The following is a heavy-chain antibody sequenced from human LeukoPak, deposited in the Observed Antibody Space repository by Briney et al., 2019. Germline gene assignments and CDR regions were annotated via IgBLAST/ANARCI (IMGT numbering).Heavy chain of an antibody. J-gene: IGHJ4*02. CDR3: ARVSRDTAMVLDYFDY. CDR1: GFTVSNNY. D-gene: IGHD5-18*01. CDR2: IYSGGTT. V-gene: IGHV3-53*01. Sequence: PGGSLRLSCAASGFTVSNNYMSWVRQAPGKGLEWVSVIYSGGTTYYGDSVKGRFTISRDNSKNTLYLQINSLRAEDTAVYYCARVSRDTAMVLDYFDYWGQGTLVTVSS.